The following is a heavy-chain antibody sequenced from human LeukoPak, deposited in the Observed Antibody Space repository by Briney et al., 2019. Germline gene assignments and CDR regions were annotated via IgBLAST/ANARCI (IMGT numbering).Heavy chain of an antibody. J-gene: IGHJ4*02. D-gene: IGHD6-6*01. Sequence: PGGSLRFSCATSGFTFSGYGMHWVRQAPGKGLEWVAVIWYDGSDKYYADSVKGRFTISRDNSKNTLYLQMNSLRAEDTAVYYCARDRAARTLDYWGQGTLVTVSS. V-gene: IGHV3-33*01. CDR1: GFTFSGYG. CDR3: ARDRAARTLDY. CDR2: IWYDGSDK.